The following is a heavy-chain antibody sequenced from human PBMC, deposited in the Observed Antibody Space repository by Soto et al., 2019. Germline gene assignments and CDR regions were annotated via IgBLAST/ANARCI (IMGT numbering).Heavy chain of an antibody. V-gene: IGHV1-69*12. CDR1: GGTFYNYA. Sequence: QVQLVQSGAEVKKPGSSVKVSCKASGGTFYNYAVSWVRQAPGQGLEWMGGIIPVFGTTNYAQKFQGRVTITADQSTSTAFMDLSSLRSEDTAMYYCARDRLPNSGGSNFYYHGMDVWGQGTTVTVSS. CDR2: IIPVFGTT. D-gene: IGHD6-19*01. CDR3: ARDRLPNSGGSNFYYHGMDV. J-gene: IGHJ6*02.